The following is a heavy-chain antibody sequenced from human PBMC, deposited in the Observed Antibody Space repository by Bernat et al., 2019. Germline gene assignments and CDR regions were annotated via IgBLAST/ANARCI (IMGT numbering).Heavy chain of an antibody. Sequence: QVQLVQSGAEVKKPGASVKVSCKASGYTFTSYGISWVRQAPGQGLEWMGWISAYNGNTNYAQKLQGRVTMPTDTSTSTAYVELRSLRSDDTAVYYCARDRGQRFLECLIYDYYDYGMDVWGQGTTVTVSS. CDR1: GYTFTSYG. V-gene: IGHV1-18*01. CDR2: ISAYNGNT. J-gene: IGHJ6*02. D-gene: IGHD3-3*01. CDR3: ARDRGQRFLECLIYDYYDYGMDV.